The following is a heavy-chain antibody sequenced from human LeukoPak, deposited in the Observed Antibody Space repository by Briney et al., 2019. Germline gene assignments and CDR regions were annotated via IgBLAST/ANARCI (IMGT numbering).Heavy chain of an antibody. CDR1: GGSISSGSYY. CDR2: IYTSGST. CDR3: ARDPGPNFPGYSSRGPPIWFDP. D-gene: IGHD6-13*01. V-gene: IGHV4-61*02. J-gene: IGHJ5*02. Sequence: SETLSLTCTVSGGSISSGSYYWSWIRQPAGKGLEWIGRIYTSGSTNYNPSLKSRVTISVDTSKNQFSLKLSSVTAADTAVYYCARDPGPNFPGYSSRGPPIWFDPWGQGTLVTVSS.